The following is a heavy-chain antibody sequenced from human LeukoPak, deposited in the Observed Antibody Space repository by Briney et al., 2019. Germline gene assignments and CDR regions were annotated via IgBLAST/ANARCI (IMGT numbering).Heavy chain of an antibody. CDR1: GFTFSSYS. CDR2: ISSSSSYI. CDR3: ARGGSSGWYAYYFDY. V-gene: IGHV3-21*01. Sequence: GGSLRLSCAASGFTFSSYSMNWVRQAPGKGLEWVSSISSSSSYIYYADSVKGRFTISRDNAKNSLYLQMSSLRAEDTAVYYCARGGSSGWYAYYFDYWGQGTLVTVSS. J-gene: IGHJ4*02. D-gene: IGHD6-19*01.